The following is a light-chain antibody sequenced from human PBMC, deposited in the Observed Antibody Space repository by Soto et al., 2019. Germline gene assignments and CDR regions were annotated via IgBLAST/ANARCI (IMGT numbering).Light chain of an antibody. CDR3: QQYNNWPYT. J-gene: IGKJ2*01. Sequence: EIVMTHSPDTLSVSPWERATLSCRASQSVSTNLAWYQQKPGQAPRLLIYGASTRATGIPARFSGSWSGTEFTLTISSLQSEDFAFYHCQQYNNWPYTFGQGPKLEIK. CDR1: QSVSTN. CDR2: GAS. V-gene: IGKV3-15*01.